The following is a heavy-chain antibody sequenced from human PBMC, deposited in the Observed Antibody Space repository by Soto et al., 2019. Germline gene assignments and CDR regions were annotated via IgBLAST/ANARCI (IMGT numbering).Heavy chain of an antibody. Sequence: PGESLKISCKGSGYSFTSYWISWVRQMPGKGLEWMGRIDPSDSYTNYSPSFQGHVTISADKSISTAYLQMNSLRAEDTAVYYCAKFNSWDYYYTMDVWGQGTTVTVSS. D-gene: IGHD6-13*01. CDR3: AKFNSWDYYYTMDV. CDR1: GYSFTSYW. V-gene: IGHV5-10-1*01. CDR2: IDPSDSYT. J-gene: IGHJ6*02.